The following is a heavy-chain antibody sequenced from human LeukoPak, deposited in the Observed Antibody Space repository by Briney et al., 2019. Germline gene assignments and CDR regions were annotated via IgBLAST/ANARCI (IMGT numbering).Heavy chain of an antibody. D-gene: IGHD3-22*01. CDR1: GGSISRSSYY. J-gene: IGHJ4*02. Sequence: PSETLSLTCTVSGGSISRSSYYWGWIRQPPGKGLEWIGSIFYSGSTYYNPSLKSRVTISVDTSKNQFSLKLSSVTAADTAVYYCASGLDSETGGVNFDYWGQGTLVTVSS. V-gene: IGHV4-39*01. CDR2: IFYSGST. CDR3: ASGLDSETGGVNFDY.